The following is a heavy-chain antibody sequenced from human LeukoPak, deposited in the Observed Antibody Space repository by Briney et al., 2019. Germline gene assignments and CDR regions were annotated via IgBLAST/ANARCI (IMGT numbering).Heavy chain of an antibody. Sequence: GGSLRLSCAPSAFTFSSEAMSWVRHAQVKGLEWDSGISGSGGSTAYADSVKGRFTISRDNSKNTLYLQMNSLRAEDTAVYYCAKRVAAPGTSYFQYWGQGTLVTVSS. D-gene: IGHD6-13*01. J-gene: IGHJ1*01. CDR2: ISGSGGST. V-gene: IGHV3-23*01. CDR1: AFTFSSEA. CDR3: AKRVAAPGTSYFQY.